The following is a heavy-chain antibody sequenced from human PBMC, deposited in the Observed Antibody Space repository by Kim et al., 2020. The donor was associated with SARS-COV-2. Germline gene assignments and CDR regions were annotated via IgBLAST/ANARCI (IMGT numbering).Heavy chain of an antibody. Sequence: SETLSLTCTVSGDSMSDYYWTWIRQSPGKGLQFIASIYYTINANYHPSLRSRATISVDTSKSQLLLRLTSVTAADTAIYYCARARRGTTTFFDYWGQGSLVAVSS. CDR2: IYYTINA. J-gene: IGHJ4*01. V-gene: IGHV4-59*01. CDR1: GDSMSDYY. CDR3: ARARRGTTTFFDY. D-gene: IGHD4-17*01.